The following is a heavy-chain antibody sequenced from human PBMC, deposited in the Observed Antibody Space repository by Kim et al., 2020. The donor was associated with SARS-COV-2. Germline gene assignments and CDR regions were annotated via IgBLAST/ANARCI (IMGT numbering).Heavy chain of an antibody. V-gene: IGHV4-59*01. CDR1: GGSISSYY. D-gene: IGHD2-2*02. CDR2: IYYSGST. Sequence: SETLSLTCTVSGGSISSYYWSWIRQPPGKGLEWIGYIYYSGSTNYNPSLKSRVTISVDTSKNQFSLKLSSVTAADTAVYYCARGAARVVPAAIWGQGTLVTVSS. CDR3: ARGAARVVPAAI. J-gene: IGHJ4*02.